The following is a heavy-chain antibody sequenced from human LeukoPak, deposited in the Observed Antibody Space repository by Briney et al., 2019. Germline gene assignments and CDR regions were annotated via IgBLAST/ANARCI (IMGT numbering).Heavy chain of an antibody. D-gene: IGHD3-22*01. CDR2: IYYSGST. CDR1: GGSISSRSYY. J-gene: IGHJ3*01. CDR3: ARHMTVTYDAFDL. Sequence: SETLSLTCTVSGGSISSRSYYWGWIRQPPGKGLEWIGSIYYSGSTYYNPSLKSRVTISVDTSKNQFSLKLNSVTAADTAVYYCARHMTVTYDAFDLWGQGTMVTVSS. V-gene: IGHV4-39*01.